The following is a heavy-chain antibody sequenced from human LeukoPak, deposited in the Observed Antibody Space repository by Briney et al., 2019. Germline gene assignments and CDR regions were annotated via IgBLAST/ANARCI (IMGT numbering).Heavy chain of an antibody. Sequence: SETLSLTCNVSGGSISSRDYYWSWIRQPAGKGLEYIGRIYTSGSTNYNPSLKSRVTISVDTSKNQFSLKLTSVTAADTAVYFCARVPSGWYYFDYWGQGTLVTVSS. D-gene: IGHD6-19*01. V-gene: IGHV4-61*02. CDR3: ARVPSGWYYFDY. CDR1: GGSISSRDYY. J-gene: IGHJ4*02. CDR2: IYTSGST.